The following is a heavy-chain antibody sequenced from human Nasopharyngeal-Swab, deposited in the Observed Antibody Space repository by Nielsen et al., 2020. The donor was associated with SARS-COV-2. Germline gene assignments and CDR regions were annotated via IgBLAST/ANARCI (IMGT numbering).Heavy chain of an antibody. CDR1: GYSFTSYW. D-gene: IGHD3-22*01. J-gene: IGHJ4*02. Sequence: GESLKISCKGSGYSFTSYWISWVRQMPGKGLEWMGRIDPSDSYTNYSPSFQGHVTISADKSISTAYLQWSSLKASDTAMYYCARLFPDYYDSSGDFDYWGQGTLVTVSS. V-gene: IGHV5-10-1*01. CDR2: IDPSDSYT. CDR3: ARLFPDYYDSSGDFDY.